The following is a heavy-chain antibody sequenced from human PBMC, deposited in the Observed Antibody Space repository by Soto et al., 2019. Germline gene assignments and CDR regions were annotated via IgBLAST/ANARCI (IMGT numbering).Heavy chain of an antibody. CDR2: VDWNSGST. V-gene: IGHV3-9*01. Sequence: EVQLVASGGGLVQPGRSLRLSCAASGFTFDDFAMHWVRQAPGKGLEWVSGVDWNSGSTAYADSVKGRFTISRDNARNSLYLQMNSLRAEDTALYYCVKGRGSYEVKFGLGVWGQGTTVTVSS. J-gene: IGHJ6*02. CDR1: GFTFDDFA. CDR3: VKGRGSYEVKFGLGV. D-gene: IGHD6-25*01.